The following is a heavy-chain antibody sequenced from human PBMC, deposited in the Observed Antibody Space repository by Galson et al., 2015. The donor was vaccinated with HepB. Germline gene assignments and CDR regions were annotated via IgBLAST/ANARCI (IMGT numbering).Heavy chain of an antibody. CDR3: ANVVREWWSS. Sequence: SLRLPCAASGFTFSSYGLHWVRQAPGKGLEWVAVISYDGSNKYYADSVKGRFTISRDNSKNTLYLQMNSLRAEDTAVYYCANVVREWWSSWGQGTLVTVSS. CDR1: GFTFSSYG. CDR2: ISYDGSNK. V-gene: IGHV3-30*18. D-gene: IGHD2-15*01. J-gene: IGHJ5*02.